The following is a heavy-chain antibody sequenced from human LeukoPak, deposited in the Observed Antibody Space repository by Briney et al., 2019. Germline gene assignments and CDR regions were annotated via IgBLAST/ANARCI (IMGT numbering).Heavy chain of an antibody. CDR2: IKQDGSKK. J-gene: IGHJ4*02. D-gene: IGHD5-24*01. CDR1: GFTASASY. V-gene: IGHV3-7*04. CDR3: TRVGYIDEGIDY. Sequence: GGSLRLSCEAAGFTASASYMTWVRQAPGKGLEWVANIKQDGSKKSYVDSVKGRFTISRDNAKNSLYLQMNSLRAEDTAIYYCTRVGYIDEGIDYWGQGTLVTVSS.